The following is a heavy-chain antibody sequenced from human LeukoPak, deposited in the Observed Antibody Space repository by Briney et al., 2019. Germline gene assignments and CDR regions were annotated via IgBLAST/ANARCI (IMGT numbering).Heavy chain of an antibody. CDR2: ISCSSYI. D-gene: IGHD4-23*01. J-gene: IGHJ3*02. CDR1: GFTFSSYS. CDR3: ARAVDYGGNSAAFDI. Sequence: GGSLRLSCAASGFTFSSYSMNWVRQAPGKGLEWVSSISCSSYIYYADSVKGRFTISRDNAKNSLYLQMNSLRAEDTAVYYCARAVDYGGNSAAFDIWGQGIMVTVSS. V-gene: IGHV3-21*01.